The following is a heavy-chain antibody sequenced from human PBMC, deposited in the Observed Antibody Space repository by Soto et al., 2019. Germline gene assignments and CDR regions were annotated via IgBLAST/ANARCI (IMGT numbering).Heavy chain of an antibody. CDR1: GGSISSYY. CDR3: ARVRGPLYSGSYPFDY. CDR2: IYYSGST. J-gene: IGHJ4*02. D-gene: IGHD1-26*01. V-gene: IGHV4-59*01. Sequence: PSETLSLTCTVSGGSISSYYWSLIRQPPGKGLEWIGYIYYSGSTNYNPSLKSRVTISVDTSKNQFSLKLSSVTAADTAVYYCARVRGPLYSGSYPFDYWGQGTLVTVSS.